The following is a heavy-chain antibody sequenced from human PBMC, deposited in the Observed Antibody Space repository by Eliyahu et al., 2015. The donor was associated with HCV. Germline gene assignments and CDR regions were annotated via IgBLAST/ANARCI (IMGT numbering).Heavy chain of an antibody. CDR1: GFTFSSYA. J-gene: IGHJ4*02. CDR3: AKGHHGSGTDFDY. D-gene: IGHD3-10*01. Sequence: EVQLLESGGGLVQPGGSXRLXCAAXGFTFSSYAMSWVRQAPRKGLEXVSAISGSGGSTYYADSVKGRFTISRDNSKNTLYLQMNSLRAEDTAVYYCAKGHHGSGTDFDYWGQGTLVTVSS. V-gene: IGHV3-23*01. CDR2: ISGSGGST.